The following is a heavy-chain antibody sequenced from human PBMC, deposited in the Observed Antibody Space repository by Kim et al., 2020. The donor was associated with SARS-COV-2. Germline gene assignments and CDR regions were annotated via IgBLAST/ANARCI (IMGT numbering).Heavy chain of an antibody. J-gene: IGHJ5*02. V-gene: IGHV1-8*01. D-gene: IGHD3-3*01. CDR1: GYTFTSYD. CDR2: MNPNSGNT. Sequence: ASVKVSCKASGYTFTSYDINWVRQATGQGLEWMGWMNPNSGNTGYAQKFQGRVTMTRNTSISTAYMELSSLRSEDTAVYYCARGRGVTIFGVVIIGRNWFDPWGQGTLVTVSS. CDR3: ARGRGVTIFGVVIIGRNWFDP.